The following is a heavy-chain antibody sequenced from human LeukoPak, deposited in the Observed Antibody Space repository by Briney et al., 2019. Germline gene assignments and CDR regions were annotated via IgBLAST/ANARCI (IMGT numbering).Heavy chain of an antibody. CDR1: GFTFRTFP. CDR3: ARGAGTTVYYFVV. CDR2: ISNDGVNQ. V-gene: IGHV3-30*16. D-gene: IGHD1-7*01. J-gene: IGHJ6*03. Sequence: PGGSLRLSCAASGFTFRTFPMPWVRQAPGKGLQWVAAISNDGVNQYYADSAKGRFTISRDNSKNTLFLQVNSLTTEDTAVYYCARGAGTTVYYFVVWGKGTTVTVSS.